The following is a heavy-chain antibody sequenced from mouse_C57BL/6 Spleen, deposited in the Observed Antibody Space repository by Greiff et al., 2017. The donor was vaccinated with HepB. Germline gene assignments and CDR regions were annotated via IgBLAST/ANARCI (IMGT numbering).Heavy chain of an antibody. V-gene: IGHV1-50*01. CDR3: ARGTGGFDY. J-gene: IGHJ2*01. Sequence: QVQLKQPGAELVKPGASVKLSCKASGYTFTSYWMQWVKQRPGQGLEWIGEIDPSDSYTNYNQKFKGKATLTVDTSSSTAYMQLSSLTSEDSAVYYCARGTGGFDYWGQGTTLTVSS. CDR2: IDPSDSYT. D-gene: IGHD4-1*01. CDR1: GYTFTSYW.